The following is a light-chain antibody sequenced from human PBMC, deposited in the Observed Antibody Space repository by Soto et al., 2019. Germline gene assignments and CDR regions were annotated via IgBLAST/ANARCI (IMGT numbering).Light chain of an antibody. CDR2: GNT. J-gene: IGLJ1*01. CDR3: QSFDSTLLSYV. V-gene: IGLV1-40*01. CDR1: SSNIGAGYD. Sequence: QSVLTQPPSVSGAPGQGVTISCTGSSSNIGAGYDVHWYQHLPGTAPKLLIYGNTNRPSGVPDRFSGSNSATSDSLAITGLQAEDEADYYCQSFDSTLLSYVFGSPTKVTVL.